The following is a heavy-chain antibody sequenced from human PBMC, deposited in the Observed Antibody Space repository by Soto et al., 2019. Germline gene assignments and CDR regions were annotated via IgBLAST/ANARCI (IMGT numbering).Heavy chain of an antibody. CDR2: ISGSGGST. CDR3: AKDQLPNPILVPEVLDI. Sequence: GGSLRLSCAAPGFTFSSYAMSWVRQAPGKGLEWVSVISGSGGSTYYADSVKGRFTISRDNSKNTLYVQMNSLRAEDTAVYYCAKDQLPNPILVPEVLDIWGQGTMVTVSS. D-gene: IGHD3-9*01. J-gene: IGHJ3*02. CDR1: GFTFSSYA. V-gene: IGHV3-23*01.